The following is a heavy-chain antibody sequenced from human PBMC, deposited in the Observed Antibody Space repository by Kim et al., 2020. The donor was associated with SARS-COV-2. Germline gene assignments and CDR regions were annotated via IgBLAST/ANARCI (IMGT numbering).Heavy chain of an antibody. D-gene: IGHD4-17*01. Sequence: GGSLGLSCAASGFTFSSYAMHWVRQAPGKGLEWVAVISYDGSNKYYADSVKGRFTISRDNSKNTLYLQMNSLRAEDTAVYYCARDNPLDWTTVTTENAF. CDR2: ISYDGSNK. CDR3: ARDNPLDWTTVTTENAF. V-gene: IGHV3-30-3*01. CDR1: GFTFSSYA. J-gene: IGHJ3*01.